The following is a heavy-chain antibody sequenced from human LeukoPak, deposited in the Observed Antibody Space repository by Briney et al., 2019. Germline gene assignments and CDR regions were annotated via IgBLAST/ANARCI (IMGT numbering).Heavy chain of an antibody. D-gene: IGHD2-15*01. Sequence: GESLRLSCAASGFTFSSYEMNWVRQAPGKGLEWVSYISSSGSTIYYADSVKGRFTISRDNARNSLYLQMNSLRAEDTAVYYCARDLTVHCSGGSCSRFDYWGQGTLVTVSS. CDR1: GFTFSSYE. J-gene: IGHJ4*02. CDR2: ISSSGSTI. V-gene: IGHV3-48*03. CDR3: ARDLTVHCSGGSCSRFDY.